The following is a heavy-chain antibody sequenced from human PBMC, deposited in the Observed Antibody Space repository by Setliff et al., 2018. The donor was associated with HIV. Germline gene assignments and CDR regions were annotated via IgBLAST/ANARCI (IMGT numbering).Heavy chain of an antibody. V-gene: IGHV4-59*01. J-gene: IGHJ4*02. CDR3: ARKYLVNVFDY. CDR1: GGSLSSYY. CDR2: VYYSGTT. Sequence: PSETLSLTCSVSGGSLSSYYWSWIRQPPGKGLEWIGYVYYSGTTNYNPSLKSRVSMSVDTSKNQFSLRLSSVTAADTAVYYCARKYLVNVFDYWGQGMLVTVSP. D-gene: IGHD3-22*01.